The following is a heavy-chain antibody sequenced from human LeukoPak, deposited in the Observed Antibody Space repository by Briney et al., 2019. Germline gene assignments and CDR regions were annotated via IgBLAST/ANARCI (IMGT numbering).Heavy chain of an antibody. CDR2: IIPIFGTA. V-gene: IGHV1-69*06. Sequence: ASVKVSCKASGGTFSSYAISWVRQAPGQGLEWMGGIIPIFGTANYAQKFQGRVTITADKSTRTAYMELSSLRSEDTAVYYCASLKPRGYFDYWGQGTLVTVSS. J-gene: IGHJ4*02. CDR3: ASLKPRGYFDY. CDR1: GGTFSSYA.